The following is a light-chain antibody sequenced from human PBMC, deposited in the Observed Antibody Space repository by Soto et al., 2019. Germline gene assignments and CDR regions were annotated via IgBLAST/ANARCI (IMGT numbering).Light chain of an antibody. CDR2: GAS. Sequence: EIVITQSPATLSVSPGERATLSCRASQSVSSNLAWYQQKPGQAPRLLISGASNRATGIPDRFSGSGSGTDFTLTISRLEPDDFALYFCQQYGGSPITFGLGTRLEIK. CDR3: QQYGGSPIT. J-gene: IGKJ5*01. V-gene: IGKV3-20*01. CDR1: QSVSSN.